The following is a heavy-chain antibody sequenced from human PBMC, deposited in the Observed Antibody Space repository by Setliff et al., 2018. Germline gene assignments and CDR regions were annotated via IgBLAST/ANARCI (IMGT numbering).Heavy chain of an antibody. J-gene: IGHJ4*02. CDR2: IYFTGST. Sequence: PSETLSLTCAVSGDSISGDYWNWIRQSPGKGLEWIGNIYFTGSTNYNPSLESRVTMSIDTSKNHFSLKLDSVTAADTALYYCARSPSSGAYWNPRPFYSDYWARGTLVTVSS. V-gene: IGHV4-59*08. CDR1: GDSISGDY. D-gene: IGHD1-26*01. CDR3: ARSPSSGAYWNPRPFYSDY.